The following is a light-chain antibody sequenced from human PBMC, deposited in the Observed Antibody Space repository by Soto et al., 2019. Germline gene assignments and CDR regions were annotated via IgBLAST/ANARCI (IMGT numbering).Light chain of an antibody. V-gene: IGKV3-20*01. CDR2: DAS. CDR3: QQYGSSPLT. J-gene: IGKJ4*01. Sequence: EIVLTPSPATLSLSPMESATLSCRASQSVSSYLAWDQQKPGQAPRPLIYDASNRATGIPARFRGSGSGTDFTLTISRLEPEDFAVYYCQQYGSSPLTFAGGTKVDI. CDR1: QSVSSY.